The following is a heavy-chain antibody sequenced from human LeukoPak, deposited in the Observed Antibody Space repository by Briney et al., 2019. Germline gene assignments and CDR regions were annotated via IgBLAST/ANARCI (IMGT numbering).Heavy chain of an antibody. V-gene: IGHV4-39*01. J-gene: IGHJ4*02. CDR1: GGSISSSTYY. CDR2: IYYSGST. D-gene: IGHD3-16*01. Sequence: PSETLSLTCTVSGGSISSSTYYWGWIRRPPGKGLEWIGSIYYSGSTYYNPSLKSRVTVSVDTSKNQFSLKLSSVTAADTADYYCVRGSTLRHYQYWGQGTLVTVSS. CDR3: VRGSTLRHYQY.